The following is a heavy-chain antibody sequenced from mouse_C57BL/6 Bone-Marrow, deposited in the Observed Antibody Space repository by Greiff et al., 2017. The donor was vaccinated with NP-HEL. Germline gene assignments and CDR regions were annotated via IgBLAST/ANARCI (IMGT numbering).Heavy chain of an antibody. Sequence: VQLQQSGAELARPGASVKLSCKASGYTFTSYGISWVKQRTGQGLEWIGEIYPRSGNTYYNAKFKGKATLTADKSSSTAYMELRSLTYEDSAVYFCARDLCLFAYWGQGTLVTVSA. V-gene: IGHV1-81*01. D-gene: IGHD2-3*01. CDR3: ARDLCLFAY. CDR2: IYPRSGNT. CDR1: GYTFTSYG. J-gene: IGHJ3*01.